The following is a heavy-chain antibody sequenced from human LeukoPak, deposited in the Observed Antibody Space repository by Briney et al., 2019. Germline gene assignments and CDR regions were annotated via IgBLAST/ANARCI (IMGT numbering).Heavy chain of an antibody. J-gene: IGHJ4*02. CDR3: ARDACSSTSCSFDY. D-gene: IGHD2-2*01. V-gene: IGHV4-31*03. CDR2: IYYSGST. CDR1: GGSISSGGYY. Sequence: PSETLSLTCTVSGGSISSGGYYWSWIRQHPGKGLEWIGYIYYSGSTYYNPSLKSRVTISVDTSKNQFSLKLSSVTAADTAVYYCARDACSSTSCSFDYWGQGTLVPVSS.